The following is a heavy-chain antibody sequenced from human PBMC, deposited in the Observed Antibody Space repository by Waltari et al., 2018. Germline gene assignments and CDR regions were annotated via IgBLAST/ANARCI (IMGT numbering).Heavy chain of an antibody. Sequence: QVQLQESDPGLVKPSQTLSLTCTVSGGSISSGDYYWSWIRKPPGKGLEWIGYIYYSGRTYYNPSLKSRVTISVDTSKNQFSLKLSSVTAADTAVYYCARGTDCSGGSCRGWFDPWGQGTLVTVSS. J-gene: IGHJ5*02. CDR3: ARGTDCSGGSCRGWFDP. D-gene: IGHD2-15*01. V-gene: IGHV4-30-4*08. CDR1: GGSISSGDYY. CDR2: IYYSGRT.